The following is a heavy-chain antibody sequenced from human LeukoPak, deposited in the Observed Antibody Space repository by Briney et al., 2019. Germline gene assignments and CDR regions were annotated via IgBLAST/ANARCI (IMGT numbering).Heavy chain of an antibody. CDR2: IYYSGST. D-gene: IGHD3-22*01. J-gene: IGHJ4*02. Sequence: SQTLSLTCTVSGGSISSGDYYWSWIRQPPGKGLEWIGYIYYSGSTYYNPSLKSRVTISVDTSKNQFSLKLSSVTAADTAVYYCARTRGYYESSGFDYWGQGTLVTVSS. V-gene: IGHV4-30-4*01. CDR3: ARTRGYYESSGFDY. CDR1: GGSISSGDYY.